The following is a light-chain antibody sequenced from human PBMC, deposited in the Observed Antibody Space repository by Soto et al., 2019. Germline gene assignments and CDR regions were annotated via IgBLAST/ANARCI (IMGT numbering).Light chain of an antibody. J-gene: IGKJ1*01. CDR2: GAS. CDR3: QQCGSSPWT. Sequence: EIVLTQYPGTMSLSPGERATLSCRASQSVSSSYLAWYQQTPGQAPRLLIYGASSRATGIPDRFSGSGSGTDFTLTISRLEPEDFAVYYCQQCGSSPWTFGQGTKVEIK. V-gene: IGKV3-20*01. CDR1: QSVSSSY.